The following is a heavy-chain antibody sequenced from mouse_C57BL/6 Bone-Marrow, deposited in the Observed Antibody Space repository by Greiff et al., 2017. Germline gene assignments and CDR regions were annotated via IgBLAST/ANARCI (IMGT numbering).Heavy chain of an antibody. V-gene: IGHV2-9-1*01. Sequence: VQLKESGPGLVAPSQSLSITCTASGFSFTSYAISWVRQPPGKGLEWLGVIWTGGGSYYNSALISSLGIRHDNSKSQVFLQMNRQQTNDTAGDYGARFYDSSPFAYWGQGTLVTVSA. D-gene: IGHD1-1*01. CDR3: ARFYDSSPFAY. CDR2: IWTGGGS. J-gene: IGHJ3*01. CDR1: GFSFTSYA.